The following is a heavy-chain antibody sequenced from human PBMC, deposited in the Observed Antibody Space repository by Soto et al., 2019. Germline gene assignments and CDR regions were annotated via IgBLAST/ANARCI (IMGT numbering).Heavy chain of an antibody. Sequence: EVQLLQSGGGLVQPGGSLGLSCGASGFTFISYAMSWVRHVPGKGLEWISSISGGGANTWYAGSVQGRFIISRDNSKSTVSLHMSSLRVEDTAIYYCARDRATFDSWGQGTLVTVSS. CDR2: ISGGGANT. V-gene: IGHV3-23*01. D-gene: IGHD1-26*01. J-gene: IGHJ4*02. CDR1: GFTFISYA. CDR3: ARDRATFDS.